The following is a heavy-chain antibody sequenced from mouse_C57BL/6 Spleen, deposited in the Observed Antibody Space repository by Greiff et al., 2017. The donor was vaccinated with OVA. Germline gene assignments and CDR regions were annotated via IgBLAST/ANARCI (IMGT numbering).Heavy chain of an antibody. J-gene: IGHJ1*03. CDR3: ARDRIDGYYWYFDV. CDR1: GFTFSDYY. V-gene: IGHV5-16*01. D-gene: IGHD2-3*01. Sequence: EVMLVESEGGLVQPGSSMNLSCPASGFTFSDYYMAWVRQVPETGLEWVANINYDGRRTYFLDSLKSRFFISRDNAKNILYLQRSSLKSEDTATYYCARDRIDGYYWYFDVWGTGTTVTVSS. CDR2: INYDGRRT.